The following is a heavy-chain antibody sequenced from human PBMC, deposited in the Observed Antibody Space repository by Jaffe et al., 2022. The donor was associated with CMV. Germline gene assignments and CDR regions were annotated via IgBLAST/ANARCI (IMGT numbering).Heavy chain of an antibody. Sequence: QLQLQESGPGLVKPSETLSLTCTVSGGSISSSSYYWGWIRQPPGKGLEWIGSIYYSGSTYYNPSLKSRVTISVDTSKNQFSLKLSSVTAADTAVYYCARHVVSVVTPIGYWGQGTLVTVSS. D-gene: IGHD2-15*01. CDR1: GGSISSSSYY. V-gene: IGHV4-39*01. CDR2: IYYSGST. CDR3: ARHVVSVVTPIGY. J-gene: IGHJ4*02.